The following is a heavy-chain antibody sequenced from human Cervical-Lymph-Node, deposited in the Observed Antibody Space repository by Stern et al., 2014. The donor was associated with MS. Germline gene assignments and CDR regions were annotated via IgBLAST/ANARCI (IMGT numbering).Heavy chain of an antibody. CDR1: GVSISTYY. J-gene: IGHJ5*01. CDR2: IYYSGST. CDR3: ARDVGMDS. V-gene: IGHV4-59*01. D-gene: IGHD6-13*01. Sequence: QVQLQESGPGLVKPSETLSLTCTVSGVSISTYYWSWIRQPPGKGLEWIGYIYYSGSTPYNPSLKSRVTMSVDTSRSQFSLKLSSVTAADTAVYYCARDVGMDSWGQGTLVTVSS.